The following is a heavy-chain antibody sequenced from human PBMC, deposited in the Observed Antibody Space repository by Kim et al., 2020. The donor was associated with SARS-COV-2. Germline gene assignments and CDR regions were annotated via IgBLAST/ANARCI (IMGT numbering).Heavy chain of an antibody. D-gene: IGHD3-22*01. J-gene: IGHJ4*02. Sequence: ASVKVSCKASGYTFTTYPINWVRQAPGQGPEWMGCIHTNTGNSTYVRGLTGRFVFSLDTSVSTAYLQINSLKAEDTAIYYCARGHDTSGYVAYWGQGTLVTVIS. CDR2: IHTNTGNS. CDR1: GYTFTTYP. CDR3: ARGHDTSGYVAY. V-gene: IGHV7-4-1*02.